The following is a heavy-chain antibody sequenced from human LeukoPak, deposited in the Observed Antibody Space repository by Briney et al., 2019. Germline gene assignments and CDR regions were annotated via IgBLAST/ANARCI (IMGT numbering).Heavy chain of an antibody. CDR2: INHSGST. V-gene: IGHV4-34*01. CDR3: ARADRYCSSTSCFNAFDI. J-gene: IGHJ3*02. Sequence: SETLSLTCAVYGGSFSGYYWSWLRQPPGKGLEWIGEINHSGSTNYNPSLKSRVTISVDTSNNQFSLKLSSVTAADTAVYYCARADRYCSSTSCFNAFDIWGQGTMVTVSS. CDR1: GGSFSGYY. D-gene: IGHD2-2*01.